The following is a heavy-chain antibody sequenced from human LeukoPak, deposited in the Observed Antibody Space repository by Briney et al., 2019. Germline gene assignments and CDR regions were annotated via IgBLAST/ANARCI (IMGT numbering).Heavy chain of an antibody. CDR1: GGSISSYY. J-gene: IGHJ4*02. CDR3: ARDKTYYYDSSGYGFDY. CDR2: IYTSGST. D-gene: IGHD3-22*01. Sequence: SETLSLTCTVSGGSISSYYWSWIRQPAGKGLEWIGRIYTSGSTNYNPSLKSRVTMSVDTSKNQFSLKLSSVTAADTAVYYCARDKTYYYDSSGYGFDYWGQGTLVTVSS. V-gene: IGHV4-4*07.